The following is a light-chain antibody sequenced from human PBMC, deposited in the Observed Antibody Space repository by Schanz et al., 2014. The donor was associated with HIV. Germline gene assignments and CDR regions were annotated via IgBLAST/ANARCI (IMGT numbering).Light chain of an antibody. Sequence: DIQMTQSLSSLSAFVGDTVSITCRASQTISISLNWYQQKPGKAPQLLIYDASLLHTGVPSRFSGSGSGTHFTLTITGLQFEDFATYYCQQSYSATPYTFGQGTRLEIK. CDR1: QTISIS. V-gene: IGKV1-39*01. J-gene: IGKJ2*01. CDR3: QQSYSATPYT. CDR2: DAS.